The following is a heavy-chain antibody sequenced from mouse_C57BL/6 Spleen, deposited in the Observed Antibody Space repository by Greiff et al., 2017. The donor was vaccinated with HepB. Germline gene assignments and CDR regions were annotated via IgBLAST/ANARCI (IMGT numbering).Heavy chain of an antibody. CDR3: ARANWDVWYFDV. V-gene: IGHV5-4*01. J-gene: IGHJ1*03. CDR2: ISDGGSYT. Sequence: DVHLVESGGGLVKPGGSLKLSCAASGFTFSSYAMSWVRQTPEKRLEWVATISDGGSYTYYPDNVKGRVTISRDNAKNNLYLQMSHLKSEDTAMYYCARANWDVWYFDVWGTGTTVTVSS. D-gene: IGHD4-1*01. CDR1: GFTFSSYA.